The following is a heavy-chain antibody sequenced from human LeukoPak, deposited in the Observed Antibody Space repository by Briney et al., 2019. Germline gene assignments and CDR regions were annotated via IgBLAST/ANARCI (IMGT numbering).Heavy chain of an antibody. CDR3: AKDLRFLEWLLYHDY. D-gene: IGHD3-3*01. CDR1: GFAFSSYA. Sequence: GGSLRPSCAASGFAFSSYAMSWVRQAPGKGLEWVSAISGSGGSTYYADSVKGRFTISRDNSKNTLYLQMNSLRAEDTAVYYCAKDLRFLEWLLYHDYWGQGTLVTVSS. J-gene: IGHJ4*02. V-gene: IGHV3-23*01. CDR2: ISGSGGST.